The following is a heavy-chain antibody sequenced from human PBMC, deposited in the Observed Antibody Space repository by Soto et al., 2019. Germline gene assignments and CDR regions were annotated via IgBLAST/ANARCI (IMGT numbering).Heavy chain of an antibody. J-gene: IGHJ5*02. D-gene: IGHD3-9*01. CDR3: ARGRYYDILTGYPPFDP. Sequence: GGSLRLSCAASGFTFSTYGMHWVRQAPGKGLEWVAVIWYDGDNKFYADSVKGRFTISRDNSKNTLYLQMNSLRTEDTAVYYCARGRYYDILTGYPPFDPWGQGTLVTVSS. V-gene: IGHV3-33*01. CDR2: IWYDGDNK. CDR1: GFTFSTYG.